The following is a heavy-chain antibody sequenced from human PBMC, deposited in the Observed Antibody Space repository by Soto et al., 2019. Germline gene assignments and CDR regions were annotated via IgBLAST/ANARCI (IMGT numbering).Heavy chain of an antibody. J-gene: IGHJ6*02. V-gene: IGHV3-30-3*01. CDR1: GFTFSDYA. Sequence: GGSLRLSCAASGFTFSDYAMHWVRQAPGKGLEWVAIISFDGSNEHYADSVQGRFTISRDNSENTLYLQMNSLRADDTAVYYCERPAATVIFYSGMDVWGQGTTVTVSS. D-gene: IGHD4-17*01. CDR3: ERPAATVIFYSGMDV. CDR2: ISFDGSNE.